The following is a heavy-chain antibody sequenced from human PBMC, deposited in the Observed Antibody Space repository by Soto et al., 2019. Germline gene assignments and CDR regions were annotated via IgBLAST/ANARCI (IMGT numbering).Heavy chain of an antibody. CDR2: ISGSGGST. CDR1: GFTFSSYA. D-gene: IGHD3-16*01. Sequence: EVQLLESGGGLVQPGGSLRLSCAASGFTFSSYAMSWVRQAPGKGMEWVSAISGSGGSTYYADSVKGRFTISRDNSKNTLYLQMNNLTAEDTAVYYSANTPSTLLWKNLITFDYWRQRTMVTMSS. V-gene: IGHV3-23*01. J-gene: IGHJ4*02. CDR3: ANTPSTLLWKNLITFDY.